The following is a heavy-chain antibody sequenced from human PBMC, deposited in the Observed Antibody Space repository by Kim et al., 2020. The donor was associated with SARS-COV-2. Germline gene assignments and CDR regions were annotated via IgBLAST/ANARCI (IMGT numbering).Heavy chain of an antibody. V-gene: IGHV3-23*01. J-gene: IGHJ6*02. Sequence: DAVKGRFTISRDNSKNTLYLQMNSLRAEETAVYYCAKVSGGHYYYYGMDVWGQGTTVTVSS. D-gene: IGHD3-10*02. CDR3: AKVSGGHYYYYGMDV.